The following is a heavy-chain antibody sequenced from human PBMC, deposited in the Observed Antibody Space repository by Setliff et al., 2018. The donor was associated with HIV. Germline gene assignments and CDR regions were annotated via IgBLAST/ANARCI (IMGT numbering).Heavy chain of an antibody. J-gene: IGHJ6*02. CDR1: GGTFSSYG. Sequence: GASVKVSCKTSGGTFSSYGISWVRQAPGQGLEWMGGIIPMFGTGFYAQKFQGRVTITTDEPRSTAYMELSSLSSEDTAVFYCARVGHSSSYHYYGMDVWGQGTTVTVSS. D-gene: IGHD6-13*01. CDR3: ARVGHSSSYHYYGMDV. CDR2: IIPMFGTG. V-gene: IGHV1-69*05.